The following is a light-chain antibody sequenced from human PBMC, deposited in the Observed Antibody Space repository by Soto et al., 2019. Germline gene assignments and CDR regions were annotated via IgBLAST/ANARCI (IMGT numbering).Light chain of an antibody. CDR2: DTS. J-gene: IGKJ5*01. CDR1: LSISSY. V-gene: IGKV1-33*01. CDR3: QQYDDLPIT. Sequence: DIQMTQSPSSLSASVGDRVTITCRASLSISSYLNWYQQKPGKAPKVLIYDTSKLETGVPSRFSGSGSGTHFSLTISSLQSEDSATYYCQQYDDLPITFGQGTRLEIK.